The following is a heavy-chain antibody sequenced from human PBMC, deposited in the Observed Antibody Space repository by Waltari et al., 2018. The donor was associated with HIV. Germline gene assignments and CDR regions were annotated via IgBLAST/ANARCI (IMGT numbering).Heavy chain of an antibody. Sequence: QVELVQSGAEVKKPGASVKVSCKVSGYKITELSMHWVRQAPGEGPEWMGGFDPEDGERTYAQKLQGRVTMIEDTSTDTAYMELSSLRSEDTAVYYCATGADTAYWGQGTLVIVSS. V-gene: IGHV1-24*01. CDR1: GYKITELS. J-gene: IGHJ4*02. CDR2: FDPEDGER. CDR3: ATGADTAY. D-gene: IGHD5-18*01.